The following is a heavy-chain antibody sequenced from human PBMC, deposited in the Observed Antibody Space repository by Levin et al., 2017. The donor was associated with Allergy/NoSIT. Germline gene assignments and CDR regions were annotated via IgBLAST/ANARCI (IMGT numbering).Heavy chain of an antibody. V-gene: IGHV3-11*01. J-gene: IGHJ6*02. CDR1: GFTFSDYY. Sequence: GESLKISCAASGFTFSDYYMSWIRQAPGKGLEWVSYFSGSGGTIYYADSVKGRFTVPRANAKNSFFLQMNSLRAEDTAVYYCASHQRGQSRLEDAMDVWGQGTTVTVSS. CDR2: FSGSGGTI. D-gene: IGHD6-6*01. CDR3: ASHQRGQSRLEDAMDV.